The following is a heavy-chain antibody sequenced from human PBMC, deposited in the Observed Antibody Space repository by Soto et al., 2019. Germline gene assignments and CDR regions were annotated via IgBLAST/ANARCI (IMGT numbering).Heavy chain of an antibody. V-gene: IGHV4-34*01. CDR1: GGSFSGYY. Sequence: SETLSLTCAVYGGSFSGYYWSWIRQPLGKGLEWIGEINHSGSTNYNPSLKSRVTISVDTSKNQFSLKLSSVTAADTAVYYCARECDYYDSSGYYYFDYWGQGTLVTVSS. J-gene: IGHJ4*02. CDR3: ARECDYYDSSGYYYFDY. D-gene: IGHD3-22*01. CDR2: INHSGST.